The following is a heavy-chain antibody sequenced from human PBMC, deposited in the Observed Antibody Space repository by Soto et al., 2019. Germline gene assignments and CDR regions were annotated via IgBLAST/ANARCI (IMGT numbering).Heavy chain of an antibody. D-gene: IGHD4-17*01. J-gene: IGHJ4*01. Sequence: GESLKLSCQSSGYTFSSYWMAWVRQMPGKGLEWVGIIYPGYSETRYSPSLQGQVTISADTSTTTAYLQWSSLKASDSGTYQCVRLMLTLPVTKMSSLNNWGRGTLVTVSS. CDR3: VRLMLTLPVTKMSSLNN. V-gene: IGHV5-51*01. CDR2: IYPGYSET. CDR1: GYTFSSYW.